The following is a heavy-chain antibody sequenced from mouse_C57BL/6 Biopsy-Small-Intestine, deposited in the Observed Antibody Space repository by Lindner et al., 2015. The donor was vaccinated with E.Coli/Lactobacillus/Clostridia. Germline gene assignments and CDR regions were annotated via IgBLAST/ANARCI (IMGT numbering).Heavy chain of an antibody. V-gene: IGHV1-77*01. CDR2: IIPVLGTT. D-gene: IGHD2-13*01. CDR3: ARDDWNDGSFDY. J-gene: IGHJ4*01. CDR1: GGAITAYT. Sequence: PVKVSCKASGGAITAYTMNWVRQAPGQGLQWMGTIIPVLGTTNYAQRFQARVTISADRSTGTTYMELVSLTQEDAAVYFCARDDWNDGSFDYWGQGTQVTVSS.